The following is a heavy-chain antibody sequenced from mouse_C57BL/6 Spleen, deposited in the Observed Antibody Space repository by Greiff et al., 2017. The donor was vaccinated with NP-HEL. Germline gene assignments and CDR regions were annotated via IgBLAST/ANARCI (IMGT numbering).Heavy chain of an antibody. Sequence: QVQLQQSGAELAKPGASVKLSCKASGYTFTSYWMHWVKQRPGQGLEWIGYINPSSGYTKYNQKFKDKATLTADNSSSTAYMQLSSLTYEDSAVYYCARVITGEGYWYFDVWGTGTTVTVSS. D-gene: IGHD2-4*01. V-gene: IGHV1-7*01. CDR2: INPSSGYT. CDR3: ARVITGEGYWYFDV. J-gene: IGHJ1*03. CDR1: GYTFTSYW.